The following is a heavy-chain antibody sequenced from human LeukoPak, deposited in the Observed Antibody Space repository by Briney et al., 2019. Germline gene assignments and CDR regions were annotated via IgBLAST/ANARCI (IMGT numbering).Heavy chain of an antibody. D-gene: IGHD2-2*01. V-gene: IGHV1-2*02. Sequence: ASVKVSCKASGYTFTGYYMHWVRQAPGQGLEWMGWINPNSGGTNYAQKFQGRVTMTRDTSISTAYMELSRLRSDDTAVYYCARDPGPYCSSTSCYLFDPWGQGTLVTVSS. CDR3: ARDPGPYCSSTSCYLFDP. J-gene: IGHJ5*02. CDR2: INPNSGGT. CDR1: GYTFTGYY.